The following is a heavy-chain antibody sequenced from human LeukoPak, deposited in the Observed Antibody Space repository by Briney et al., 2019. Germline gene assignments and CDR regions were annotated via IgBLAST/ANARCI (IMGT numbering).Heavy chain of an antibody. CDR3: AKDEIGAVAGLLDY. CDR1: GFTFSSYG. J-gene: IGHJ4*02. D-gene: IGHD6-19*01. CDR2: ISFDGSNK. V-gene: IGHV3-30*18. Sequence: GRSLRLSCAASGFTFSSYGMYWVRQAPGKGLEWVAVISFDGSNKYYADSVRGRFTVSRDNYKDTLYLQMNSLRAEDTAVYYCAKDEIGAVAGLLDYWGQGILVTVSS.